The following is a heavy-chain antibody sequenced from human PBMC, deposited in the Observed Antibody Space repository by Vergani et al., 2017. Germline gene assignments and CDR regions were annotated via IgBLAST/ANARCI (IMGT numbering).Heavy chain of an antibody. V-gene: IGHV1-2*02. CDR2: INTNSGGT. CDR1: GYTFTGYY. CDR3: AGEYLVGWLRFVY. J-gene: IGHJ4*02. Sequence: VQLVQSGAEVKKPGASVKVSCTASGYTFTGYYMHWVRQAPGQGLEWMGWINTNSGGTNNAQKFQGRVTMTRDTSISTACMELGRLRYDDTAVYYCAGEYLVGWLRFVYWGKGTLVTVSS. D-gene: IGHD5-12*01.